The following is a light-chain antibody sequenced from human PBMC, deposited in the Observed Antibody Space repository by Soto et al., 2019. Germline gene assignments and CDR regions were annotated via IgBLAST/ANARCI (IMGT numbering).Light chain of an antibody. Sequence: AIRMTQSPSSFSASTGDRVTITCRASQGISSYLAWYQQKPGKAPKLLIYAASTLQSGVPSRFSGSGSGTDFTLTISCLQSEDCETYYCQQYSSYPLTFGQGTKLEIK. J-gene: IGKJ2*01. CDR1: QGISSY. CDR3: QQYSSYPLT. CDR2: AAS. V-gene: IGKV1-8*01.